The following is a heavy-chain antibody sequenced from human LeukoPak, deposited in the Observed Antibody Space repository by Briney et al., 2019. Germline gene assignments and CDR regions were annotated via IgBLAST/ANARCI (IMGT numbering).Heavy chain of an antibody. V-gene: IGHV3-23*01. Sequence: GGSLSLSCAASGFTFSSYAMSWVRQAPGKWLEGVSAISGSGGSTYYADSVKGRFTISRDNSKNMLYLQMNSLRAEDTAVYYCAKDFIRAMVRGVMNYWGQGTLVTVSS. CDR3: AKDFIRAMVRGVMNY. CDR2: ISGSGGST. D-gene: IGHD3-10*01. J-gene: IGHJ4*02. CDR1: GFTFSSYA.